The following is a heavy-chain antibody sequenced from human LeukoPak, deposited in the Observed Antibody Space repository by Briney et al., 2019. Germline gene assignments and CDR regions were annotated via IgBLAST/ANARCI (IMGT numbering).Heavy chain of an antibody. V-gene: IGHV4-34*01. D-gene: IGHD1-26*01. CDR1: GGSFSGYY. J-gene: IGHJ4*02. Sequence: SETLSLTCAVYGGSFSGYYWSWIRQPPGKGLEWIGEINHSGSTNYNPSLKSRVTISVDTSKSQFSLKLSSVTAADTAVYYCARGPSSRIVGATANDYWGQGTLVTVSS. CDR3: ARGPSSRIVGATANDY. CDR2: INHSGST.